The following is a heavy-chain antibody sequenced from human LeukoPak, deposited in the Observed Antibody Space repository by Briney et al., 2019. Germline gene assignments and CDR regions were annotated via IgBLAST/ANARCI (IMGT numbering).Heavy chain of an antibody. V-gene: IGHV4-31*03. CDR2: IYYSGSI. Sequence: SETLSLTCTVSGGSISSGGYYWSWIRQHPGKGLEWIGYIYYSGSIYYNPSLKGRVTISVDTSKNQFSLKLSSVTAADTAVYYCARESAVVPAAVYFDYWGQGTLVTVSS. D-gene: IGHD2-2*01. CDR1: GGSISSGGYY. J-gene: IGHJ4*02. CDR3: ARESAVVPAAVYFDY.